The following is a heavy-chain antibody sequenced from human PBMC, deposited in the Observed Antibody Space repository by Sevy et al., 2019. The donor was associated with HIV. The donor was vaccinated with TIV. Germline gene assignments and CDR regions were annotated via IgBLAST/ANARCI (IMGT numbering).Heavy chain of an antibody. CDR1: GYSFTSQW. CDR3: ARDRSSGYYDDAFDL. Sequence: GESLKISCKGSGYSFTSQWIGWVRQMPGKGLEWMGIIYPDESDIRYSPSFQGQVTISADKSISNAYLQWSSLKASDSAMYYCARDRSSGYYDDAFDLWGQGTMVTVSS. J-gene: IGHJ3*01. D-gene: IGHD3-22*01. CDR2: IYPDESDI. V-gene: IGHV5-51*01.